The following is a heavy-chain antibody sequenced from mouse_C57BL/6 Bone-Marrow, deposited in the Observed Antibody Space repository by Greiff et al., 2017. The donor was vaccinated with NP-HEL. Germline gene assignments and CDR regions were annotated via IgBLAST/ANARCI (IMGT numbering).Heavy chain of an antibody. CDR2: ISYDGSN. Sequence: EVQLQESGPGLVKPSQSLSLTCSVTGYSITSGYYWNWIRQFPGNKLEWMGYISYDGSNNYNPSLKNRISITRDTSKNQFFLKLNSVTTEDTATYYCARLDCWGQGTTLTVSS. J-gene: IGHJ2*01. V-gene: IGHV3-6*01. CDR1: GYSITSGYY. CDR3: ARLDC.